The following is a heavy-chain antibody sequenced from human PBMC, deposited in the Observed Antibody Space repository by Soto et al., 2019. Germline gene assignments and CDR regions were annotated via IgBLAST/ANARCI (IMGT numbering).Heavy chain of an antibody. CDR2: IIPIFGTA. D-gene: IGHD3-9*01. V-gene: IGHV1-69*13. CDR3: GRDLRYDILTGYLRVRWWFDP. CDR1: GGTFSSYA. J-gene: IGHJ5*02. Sequence: SVKVSCKASGGTFSSYAISWVRQAPGQGLEWMGGIIPIFGTANYAQKIQGRDTITADESTSTAYIELSRLRSEDTAEYKYGRDLRYDILTGYLRVRWWFDPWGQGTLVTVSS.